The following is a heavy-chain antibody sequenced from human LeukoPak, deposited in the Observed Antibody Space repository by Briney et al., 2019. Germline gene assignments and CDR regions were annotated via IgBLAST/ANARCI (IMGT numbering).Heavy chain of an antibody. D-gene: IGHD3-22*01. V-gene: IGHV1-69*04. CDR1: GGTFSSYA. Sequence: SVKVSCEASGGTFSSYAISWVRQAPGQGLEWMGRIIPILGIANYAQKFQGRVTITADKSTSTAYMELSSLRSEDTAVYYCARDSSYYYDSSGYYCDYWGQGTLVTVSS. CDR2: IIPILGIA. CDR3: ARDSSYYYDSSGYYCDY. J-gene: IGHJ4*02.